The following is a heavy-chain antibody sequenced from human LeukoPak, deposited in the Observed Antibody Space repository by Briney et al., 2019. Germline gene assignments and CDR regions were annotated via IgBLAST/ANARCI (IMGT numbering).Heavy chain of an antibody. CDR2: MNPNSGNT. CDR3: ARGGTIFGVVISWFGP. D-gene: IGHD3-3*01. CDR1: GYTFTSYY. J-gene: IGHJ5*02. Sequence: ASVKVSCKASGYTFTSYYLHWVRQAPGQGLEWMGWMNPNSGNTGYAQKFQGRVTMTRNTSISTAYMELSSLRSEDTAVYYCARGGTIFGVVISWFGPWGQGTLVTVSS. V-gene: IGHV1-8*02.